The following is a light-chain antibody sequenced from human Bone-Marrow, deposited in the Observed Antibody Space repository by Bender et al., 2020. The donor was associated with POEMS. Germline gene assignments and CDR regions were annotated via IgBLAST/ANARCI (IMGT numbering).Light chain of an antibody. CDR3: CSYAGSSAYV. CDR1: SSDIGTSHH. J-gene: IGLJ1*01. Sequence: QSALTQPASVSGSPGQSITISCTGTSSDIGTSHHVSWYQQHPGKAPKLMIYEGSERPSGVSNRFSGSKSGNTASLTISGLQAEDEADYHCCSYAGSSAYVFGTGTKVTVL. V-gene: IGLV2-23*01. CDR2: EGS.